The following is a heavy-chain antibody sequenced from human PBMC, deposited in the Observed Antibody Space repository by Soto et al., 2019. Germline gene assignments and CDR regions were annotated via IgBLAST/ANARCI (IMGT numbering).Heavy chain of an antibody. Sequence: EVHLLESGGDLVQPGGSLRLSCAASTFPLTSYGMAWVRQAPGGGLEWVSTVSPDGVGTHYADSVKGRFTISRDTSKNTLYLQMNSLRAEDTAVYYCARSAGGSYPQYDYWGQGTLVTVSS. CDR1: TFPLTSYG. J-gene: IGHJ4*02. D-gene: IGHD1-26*01. V-gene: IGHV3-23*01. CDR2: VSPDGVGT. CDR3: ARSAGGSYPQYDY.